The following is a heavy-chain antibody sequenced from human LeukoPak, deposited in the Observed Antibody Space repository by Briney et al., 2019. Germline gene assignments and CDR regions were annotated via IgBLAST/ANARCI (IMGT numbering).Heavy chain of an antibody. J-gene: IGHJ3*02. D-gene: IGHD2-2*01. CDR2: MNPNSGNT. CDR1: GYTFTSYD. V-gene: IGHV1-8*01. CDR3: ASPAYCSSTSCHAFDI. Sequence: GASVKVSCKASGYTFTSYDINWVRQATGQGLEWMGWMNPNSGNTGYAQKFQGRVTMTRNTSISTAYMELSSLRSEDTAVYYCASPAYCSSTSCHAFDIWGQGTMVTVSS.